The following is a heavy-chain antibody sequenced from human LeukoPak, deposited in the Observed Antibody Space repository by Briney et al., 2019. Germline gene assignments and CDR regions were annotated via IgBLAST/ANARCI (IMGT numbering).Heavy chain of an antibody. D-gene: IGHD3-16*01. CDR3: ARVQLYDYVWFDP. V-gene: IGHV1-2*02. Sequence: GASVKVSCKASGYSFTGYYMHWVRQAPGQGLEWMGWINPNSGGTNYVQKFQGRVTMTRDTSISTAYMELSRLRSDDTAVYYCARVQLYDYVWFDPWGQGTLVTVSS. J-gene: IGHJ5*02. CDR2: INPNSGGT. CDR1: GYSFTGYY.